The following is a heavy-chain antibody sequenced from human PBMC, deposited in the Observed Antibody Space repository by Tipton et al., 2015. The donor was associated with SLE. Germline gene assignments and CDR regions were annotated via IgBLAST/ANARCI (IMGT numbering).Heavy chain of an antibody. CDR2: IYRSGST. Sequence: TLSLTCAVSDNSISSGHYWGWFRQPPGKGLEWIGSIYRSGSTHYNPSLKTRVTMSLDTSKTHFSLRMNPGTAADTAVYFCAGVVAVYFDYMDDWGRGTAVTV. D-gene: IGHD2-15*01. V-gene: IGHV4-38-2*01. J-gene: IGHJ6*03. CDR1: DNSISSGHY. CDR3: AGVVAVYFDYMDD.